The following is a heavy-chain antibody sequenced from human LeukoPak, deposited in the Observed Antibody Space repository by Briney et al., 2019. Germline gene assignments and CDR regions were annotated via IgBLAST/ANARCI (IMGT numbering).Heavy chain of an antibody. Sequence: ASVKVSCKASGYTFTSYDINWVRQATGQGLEWMGWMNPNSGNTGYAQKFQGRVTMTRNTSISTAYMELSSLRSDDTAVYYCAREGGYCSGGSCGMDVWGQGTTVTVFS. J-gene: IGHJ6*02. V-gene: IGHV1-8*01. CDR3: AREGGYCSGGSCGMDV. D-gene: IGHD2-15*01. CDR1: GYTFTSYD. CDR2: MNPNSGNT.